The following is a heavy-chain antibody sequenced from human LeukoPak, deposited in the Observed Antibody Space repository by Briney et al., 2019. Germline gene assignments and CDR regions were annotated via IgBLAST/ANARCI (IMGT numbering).Heavy chain of an antibody. D-gene: IGHD5-18*01. CDR3: AKEDTAISSYSLDV. CDR2: ISTDGSNK. Sequence: GGSLRLSCAASGFTFSNYGMHWVRQAPGKGLEWVAVISTDGSNKYFADSVKGRFTISRDNSKNTLYLQMNSLRAEDTALYYCAKEDTAISSYSLDVWGQGTTVIVSS. V-gene: IGHV3-30*18. CDR1: GFTFSNYG. J-gene: IGHJ6*02.